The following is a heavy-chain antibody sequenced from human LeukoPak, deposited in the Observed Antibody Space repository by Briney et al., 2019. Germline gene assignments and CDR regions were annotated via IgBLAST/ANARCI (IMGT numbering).Heavy chain of an antibody. CDR1: GFPLGYYA. D-gene: IGHD3-3*01. CDR3: TRGYDFWSF. V-gene: IGHV3-49*04. CDR2: IRSKAYGATT. Sequence: GGSLTLSCTPCGFPLGYYAISWVRQAPRKGGEGGGFIRSKAYGATTEYAAFEKRRFTISRDDSKSIAYLLRNRLKTEYTAVYYCTRGYDFWSFWGQGTLVTVSS. J-gene: IGHJ4*02.